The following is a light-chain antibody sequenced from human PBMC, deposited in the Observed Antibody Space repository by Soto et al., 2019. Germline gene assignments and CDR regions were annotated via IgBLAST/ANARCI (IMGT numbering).Light chain of an antibody. V-gene: IGKV3-20*01. CDR2: GAS. CDR1: QSVSSNY. J-gene: IGKJ1*01. CDR3: QQYGSSPWT. Sequence: EIALTQSPGTLSLSPGERATLSCRASQSVSSNYLAWYRQKPGQAPSLLIYGASSRATGIPDRFSGSGSGTDFTLTISRLEAEDFAVYYCQQYGSSPWTFGQGTKVEIK.